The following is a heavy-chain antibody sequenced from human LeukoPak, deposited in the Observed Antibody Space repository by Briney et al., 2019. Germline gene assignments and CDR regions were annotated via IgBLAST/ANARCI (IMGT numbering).Heavy chain of an antibody. Sequence: PSETLSLTCTVAGGSISSYYWSWIRQPAGKGLEWIGRIYTSGSTNYNPSLKSRVTISVDTSKNQFSLKLSSVTAADTAVYYCARDWRGTAPSYYMDVWGKGTTVTVSS. V-gene: IGHV4-4*07. CDR2: IYTSGST. D-gene: IGHD1-1*01. J-gene: IGHJ6*03. CDR3: ARDWRGTAPSYYMDV. CDR1: GGSISSYY.